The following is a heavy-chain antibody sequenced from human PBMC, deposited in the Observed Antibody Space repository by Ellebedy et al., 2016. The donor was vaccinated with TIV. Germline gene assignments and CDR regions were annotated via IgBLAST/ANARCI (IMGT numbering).Heavy chain of an antibody. CDR2: ISNTGSRT. J-gene: IGHJ4*02. V-gene: IGHV3-23*01. CDR3: AKGRGGGSDSSAPRYYFDY. D-gene: IGHD3-22*01. CDR1: GFTFSSYA. Sequence: PGGSLRLSCVASGFTFSSYAMSWVRQAPGKGLEWVSTISNTGSRTYYADSVEGRFIISRDNSKKTLYLQMNSLRAEDTAVYYCAKGRGGGSDSSAPRYYFDYWGLGTLVTVSS.